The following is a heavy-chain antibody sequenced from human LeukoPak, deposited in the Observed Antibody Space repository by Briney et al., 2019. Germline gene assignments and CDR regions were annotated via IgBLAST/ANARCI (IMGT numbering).Heavy chain of an antibody. D-gene: IGHD5-18*01. V-gene: IGHV3-7*01. Sequence: GGSLRLSCAASGFTFSSYWMTWVRQAPGKGLEWVANIKQDGSEEYYVDSVKGRFIISRDNAKNSLYLQLNSLRAEDTAVYYCARDSPERGYSYGPLDNYFDYWGQGTLVTVSS. CDR3: ARDSPERGYSYGPLDNYFDY. CDR2: IKQDGSEE. J-gene: IGHJ4*02. CDR1: GFTFSSYW.